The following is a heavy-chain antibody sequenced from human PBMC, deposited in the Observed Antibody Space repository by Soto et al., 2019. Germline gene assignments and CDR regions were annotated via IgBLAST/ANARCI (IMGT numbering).Heavy chain of an antibody. CDR1: GGSISSGGYY. CDR2: IYYSGST. D-gene: IGHD2-2*01. V-gene: IGHV4-31*03. Sequence: SETLSLTCTVSGGSISSGGYYWSWIRQHPGKGLEWIGYIYYSGSTYYNPSLKSRVTISVDTSKNQFSLKLSSVTAADTAVYYCAREKMGDIVVVPAVHDAFDIWGQGTMVTVSS. J-gene: IGHJ3*02. CDR3: AREKMGDIVVVPAVHDAFDI.